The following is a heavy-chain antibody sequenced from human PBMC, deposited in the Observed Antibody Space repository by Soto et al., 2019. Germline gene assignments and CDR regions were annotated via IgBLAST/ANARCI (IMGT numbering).Heavy chain of an antibody. Sequence: SETLSLTCAVYGGSFSGYYWSWIRQPPGKGLEWIGEINHSGSTNYNPSLKSRVTISVDTSKNQFSLKLSSVTAADTAVYYCARGRPRNFSRGSYRYSLGWFDPWGQGTLVTVSS. D-gene: IGHD3-16*02. CDR2: INHSGST. V-gene: IGHV4-34*01. CDR3: ARGRPRNFSRGSYRYSLGWFDP. CDR1: GGSFSGYY. J-gene: IGHJ5*02.